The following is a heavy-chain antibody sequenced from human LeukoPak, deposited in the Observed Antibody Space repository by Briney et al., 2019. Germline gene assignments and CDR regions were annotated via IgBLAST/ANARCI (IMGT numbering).Heavy chain of an antibody. CDR1: GFSFSSYA. V-gene: IGHV3-66*04. Sequence: PGGSLRLSCAAPGFSFSSYAMSWVRQAPGKGLEWVSVIYSGGSTYYADSVKGRFTISRDNSKSTLYLQMNSLRAEDTAVYYCARHRLWFGTHYGLDVWGQGTTVTVSS. CDR3: ARHRLWFGTHYGLDV. D-gene: IGHD3-10*01. CDR2: IYSGGST. J-gene: IGHJ6*02.